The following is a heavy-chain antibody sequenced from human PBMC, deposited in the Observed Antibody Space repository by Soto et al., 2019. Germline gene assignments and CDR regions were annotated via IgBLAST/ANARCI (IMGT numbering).Heavy chain of an antibody. CDR2: INHSGGT. CDR3: ARSSVETSPFDY. J-gene: IGHJ4*02. CDR1: DASFIGYY. V-gene: IGHV4-34*01. Sequence: QVQLQEWGAGLLKPSETLSLTCDIYDASFIGYYWSWIRQPPGEGLEWIGEINHSGGTNSNASLKSRISLYLGTPKNQFSLKLSYVTAADSAVDVCARSSVETSPFDYWDQGTLVTVSS.